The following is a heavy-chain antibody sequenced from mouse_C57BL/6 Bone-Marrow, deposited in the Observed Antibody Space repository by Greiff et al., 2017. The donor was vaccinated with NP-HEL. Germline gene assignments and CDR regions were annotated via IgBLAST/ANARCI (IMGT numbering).Heavy chain of an antibody. Sequence: EVHLVESGGGLVQPGGSLKLSCAASGFTFSDYGMAWVRQAPRKGPEWVAFISNLAYSIYYADTVTGRFTISRENAKNTLYLEMSSLRSEDTAMYYCARQGYYGKNWYFDVWGTGTTVTVSS. J-gene: IGHJ1*03. CDR3: ARQGYYGKNWYFDV. V-gene: IGHV5-15*01. D-gene: IGHD1-1*01. CDR1: GFTFSDYG. CDR2: ISNLAYSI.